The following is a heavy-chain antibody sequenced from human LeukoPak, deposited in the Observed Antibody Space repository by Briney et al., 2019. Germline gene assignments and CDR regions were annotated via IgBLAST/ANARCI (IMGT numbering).Heavy chain of an antibody. Sequence: GGSLRLSCAASGFTFDDYAMHWVRQAPGKGLEWVSLISWNGGSTYYADSVKGRFTISRDNSKNSLYLQMNSLRAEDTALYYCAKSAGSADFYYYYYYMDVWGKGTTVTVSS. CDR2: ISWNGGST. V-gene: IGHV3-43D*03. CDR1: GFTFDDYA. J-gene: IGHJ6*03. CDR3: AKSAGSADFYYYYYYMDV.